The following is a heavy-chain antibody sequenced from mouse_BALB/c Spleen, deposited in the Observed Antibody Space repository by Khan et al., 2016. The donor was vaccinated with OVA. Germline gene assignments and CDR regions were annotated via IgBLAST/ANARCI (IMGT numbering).Heavy chain of an antibody. CDR2: ISSGGSYT. Sequence: EVQLVESGGDLVKPGGSLKLSCAASGFTFSSYGMSWVRQTPDKRLEWVATISSGGSYTYYPDSVKGRFTISRDNAKNTLYLQMRSLKSEDTAMYYCARLDAMDYWGQGTSVTVSS. J-gene: IGHJ4*01. CDR3: ARLDAMDY. CDR1: GFTFSSYG. V-gene: IGHV5-6*01.